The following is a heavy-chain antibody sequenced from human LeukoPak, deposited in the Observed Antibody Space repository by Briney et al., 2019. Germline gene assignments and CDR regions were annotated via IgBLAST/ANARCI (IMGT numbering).Heavy chain of an antibody. Sequence: GGSLRLSCAVSGFTFSSYTMHWVRQAPGKGLEWVALISYDANKQFQSDSVKGRFTISRDNSKNTLYLQMNSLRVEDTAVYYCARGIQRYYYMDVWGKGTTVTVSS. CDR1: GFTFSSYT. D-gene: IGHD1-1*01. V-gene: IGHV3-30-3*01. J-gene: IGHJ6*03. CDR3: ARGIQRYYYMDV. CDR2: ISYDANKQ.